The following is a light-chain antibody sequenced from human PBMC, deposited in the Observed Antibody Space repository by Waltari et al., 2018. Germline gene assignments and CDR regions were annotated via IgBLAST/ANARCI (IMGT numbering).Light chain of an antibody. V-gene: IGLV1-44*01. CDR2: SNN. Sequence: QSVLTQPPSRSGTPGPQVTISCSGSRSNIGASAVNWYQHLPGTPPKLLIYSNNQRHSGVPDRFSGSKSGTSASLAISGLQSEDEALYSCSTWDVRLTGWVFGGGTKLTVL. J-gene: IGLJ3*02. CDR1: RSNIGASA. CDR3: STWDVRLTGWV.